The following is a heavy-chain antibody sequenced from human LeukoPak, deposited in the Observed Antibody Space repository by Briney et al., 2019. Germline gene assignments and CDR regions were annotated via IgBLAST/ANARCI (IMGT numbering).Heavy chain of an antibody. CDR3: AIYLGRNHVVLTGYYKAKPGIMDV. J-gene: IGHJ6*03. Sequence: GGSLRLSCAVSGFTFSSYGMHWVRQAPGKGLEWVAFIRYDGSNKYYADSVKGRFTFSRDNTKNTLYLRMNSLRAGDTAVYYCAIYLGRNHVVLTGYYKAKPGIMDVWGKGTTVTISS. V-gene: IGHV3-30*02. CDR2: IRYDGSNK. CDR1: GFTFSSYG. D-gene: IGHD3-9*01.